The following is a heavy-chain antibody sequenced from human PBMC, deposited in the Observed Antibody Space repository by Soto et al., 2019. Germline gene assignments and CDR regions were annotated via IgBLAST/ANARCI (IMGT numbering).Heavy chain of an antibody. D-gene: IGHD6-6*01. CDR1: GFTFSSYA. CDR2: ISYDGSNK. CDR3: ARDASQEQLVWWGWDYGMDV. V-gene: IGHV3-30-3*01. Sequence: QVQLVESGGGVVQPGRSLRLSCAASGFTFSSYAMHWVRQAPGKGLEWVAVISYDGSNKYYADSVKGRFTISRDNSKNTLYLKMNSLRAEDTAVYYCARDASQEQLVWWGWDYGMDVWGQGTTVTVSS. J-gene: IGHJ6*02.